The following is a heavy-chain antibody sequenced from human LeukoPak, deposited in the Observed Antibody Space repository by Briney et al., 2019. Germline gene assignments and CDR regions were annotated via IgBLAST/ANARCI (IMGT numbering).Heavy chain of an antibody. CDR2: VNPSGGST. Sequence: ASVKVSCKASGYTFTSYYMHWVRQAPGQGLEWMGIVNPSGGSTSYAQKFQGRVTMTRDMSTSTVYMELSSLRSEDTAVYYCASTSRYYDSSGWWDYWGQGTLVTVSS. V-gene: IGHV1-46*01. D-gene: IGHD3-22*01. CDR1: GYTFTSYY. CDR3: ASTSRYYDSSGWWDY. J-gene: IGHJ4*02.